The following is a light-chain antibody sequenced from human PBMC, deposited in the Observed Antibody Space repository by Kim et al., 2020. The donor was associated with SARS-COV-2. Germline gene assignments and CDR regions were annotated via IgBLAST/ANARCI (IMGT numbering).Light chain of an antibody. Sequence: SPGGRATRCCRASHSVSTKLAWYHQKPGQAPRLLIYGASTRATGIPARISGSGSGTDFTLTSTSLQSEDFGIYYCQQYNNWFPFTFGQGTKLEI. CDR3: QQYNNWFPFT. CDR1: HSVSTK. CDR2: GAS. J-gene: IGKJ2*01. V-gene: IGKV3-15*01.